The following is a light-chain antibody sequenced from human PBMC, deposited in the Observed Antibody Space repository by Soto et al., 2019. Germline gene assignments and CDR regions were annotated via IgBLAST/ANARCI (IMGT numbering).Light chain of an antibody. J-gene: IGLJ1*01. V-gene: IGLV2-14*01. CDR1: XXXVGGYNY. CDR2: EVS. Sequence: QSITISCTGXXXXVGGYNYVSWYQHHPGKAPNLMIYEVSNRPSGVSNRFSGSKSGNTASLTISGLQAEDEADYYCSSYTSSSTRVFGTGTKLTVL. CDR3: SSYTSSSTRV.